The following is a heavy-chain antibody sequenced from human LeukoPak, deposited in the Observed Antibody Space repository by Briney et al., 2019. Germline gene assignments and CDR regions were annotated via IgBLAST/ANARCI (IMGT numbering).Heavy chain of an antibody. CDR1: AFTFSDYG. CDR2: IGHDGSNK. D-gene: IGHD7-27*01. Sequence: PGGSLRLSCAASAFTFSDYGMHSVRQAPGKWLGWVAVIGHDGSNKYYADSVPGQFTISRDSSKNTLYLQMNSLRAEDKAVYYCAKDGDAGTSYYFYYMDVWGKGNTVTVYS. CDR3: AKDGDAGTSYYFYYMDV. V-gene: IGHV3-33*06. J-gene: IGHJ6*03.